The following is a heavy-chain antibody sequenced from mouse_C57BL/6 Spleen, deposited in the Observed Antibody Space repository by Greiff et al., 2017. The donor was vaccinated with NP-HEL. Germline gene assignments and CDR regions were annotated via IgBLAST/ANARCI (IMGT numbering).Heavy chain of an antibody. CDR3: ARSYGSSYGYWYFDV. CDR2: INPGSGGT. D-gene: IGHD1-1*01. Sequence: VQLQQSGAELVRPGTSVKVSCKASGYAFTNYLIEWVKQRPGQGLEWIGVINPGSGGTNYNEKFKGKATLTADKSSSTAYMQLSSLTSEDSAVYFCARSYGSSYGYWYFDVWGTGTTVTVSS. V-gene: IGHV1-54*01. CDR1: GYAFTNYL. J-gene: IGHJ1*03.